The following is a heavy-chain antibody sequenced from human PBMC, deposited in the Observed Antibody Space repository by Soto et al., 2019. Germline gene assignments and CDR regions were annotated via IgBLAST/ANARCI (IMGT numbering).Heavy chain of an antibody. CDR2: MNPNSGGS. V-gene: IGHV1-2*02. CDR3: ARERHLNSPSDAFDL. Sequence: QVHLVQCGAEVKKPGASVKVSCMASGYNFIAQNIHWVRQAPGLGLEWMGKMNPNSGGSDYAQEFQGRVTVTRDTSISPVYMELTSLKSDDTSVYYCARERHLNSPSDAFDLWGQGTMVIVSS. CDR1: GYNFIAQN. D-gene: IGHD1-7*01. J-gene: IGHJ3*01.